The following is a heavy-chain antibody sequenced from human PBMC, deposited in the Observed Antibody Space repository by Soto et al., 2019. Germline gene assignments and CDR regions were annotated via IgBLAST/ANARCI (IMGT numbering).Heavy chain of an antibody. CDR3: ARERRDGYKHYFDY. CDR2: IYYSGST. D-gene: IGHD5-12*01. V-gene: IGHV4-59*01. Sequence: QVQLQESGPGLVKPSETLSLMCTVSGGSISSSYWSWIRQPPGKGLEWIGYIYYSGSTNYNPSHKSRVTISVDTSKNQFSLKLSSVTAADTAVYYCARERRDGYKHYFDYWGQGTLVTVSS. J-gene: IGHJ4*02. CDR1: GGSISSSY.